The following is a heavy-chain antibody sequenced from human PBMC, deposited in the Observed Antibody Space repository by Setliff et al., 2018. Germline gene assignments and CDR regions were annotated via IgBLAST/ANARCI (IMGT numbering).Heavy chain of an antibody. CDR3: TKEYVVISFVANTHSHYGMDV. J-gene: IGHJ6*02. CDR1: DASIRSGSHY. D-gene: IGHD2-21*01. CDR2: IYTSGTT. Sequence: SETLSLTCTVSDASIRSGSHYWSWIRQSAERGLEWIGHIYTSGTTDYSPSFKSRVSISADTSKNLVSLKLHSVTAADTAVYYCTKEYVVISFVANTHSHYGMDVWGQGTTVTVSS. V-gene: IGHV4-61*09.